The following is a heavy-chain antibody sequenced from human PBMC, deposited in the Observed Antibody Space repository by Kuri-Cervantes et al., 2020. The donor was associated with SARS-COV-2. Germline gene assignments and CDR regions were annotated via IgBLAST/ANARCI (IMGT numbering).Heavy chain of an antibody. CDR1: GFTFSSYW. J-gene: IGHJ4*02. Sequence: GESLKISCAASGFTFSSYWMHWVRQAPGKGLVWVSRINSDGSSTSYADSVKGRFTISRDNAKNTLYLQMNSLRAEDTAVYYCAKDEYDVLTGYLFNYWGQGTLVTVSS. V-gene: IGHV3-74*01. CDR3: AKDEYDVLTGYLFNY. CDR2: INSDGSST. D-gene: IGHD3-9*01.